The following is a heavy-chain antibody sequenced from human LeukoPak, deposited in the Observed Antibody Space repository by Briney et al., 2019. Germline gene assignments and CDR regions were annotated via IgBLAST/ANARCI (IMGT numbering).Heavy chain of an antibody. V-gene: IGHV1-18*01. CDR3: ARDPGTGPYFDDAFDI. CDR2: ISAYNGNT. Sequence: ASVKVSCKASGYTFTSYGISWVRQAPGQGLEWMGWISAYNGNTNYAQKLQGRVTMTTDTSTSTAYMELRSLRSDDTAVYYCARDPGTGPYFDDAFDIWGQGTMVTASS. D-gene: IGHD3/OR15-3a*01. J-gene: IGHJ3*02. CDR1: GYTFTSYG.